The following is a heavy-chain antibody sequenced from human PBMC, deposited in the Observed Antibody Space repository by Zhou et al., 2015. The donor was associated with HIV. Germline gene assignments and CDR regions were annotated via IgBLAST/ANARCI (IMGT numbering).Heavy chain of an antibody. CDR1: GYTFTSYY. D-gene: IGHD3-16*01. Sequence: QVQLVQSGAEVKKPGASVKVSCKASGYTFTSYYMHWVRQAPGQGLEWMGIINPSGGSTSYAQKFQGRVTMTRDTSTSTVYMELSSLRSEDTAVYYCARDTFANDYYYGMDVWGQGTTVTVSS. CDR2: INPSGGST. CDR3: ARDTFANDYYYGMDV. J-gene: IGHJ6*02. V-gene: IGHV1-46*01.